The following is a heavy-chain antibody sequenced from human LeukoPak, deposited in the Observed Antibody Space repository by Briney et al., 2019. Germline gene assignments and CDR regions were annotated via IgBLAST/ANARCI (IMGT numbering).Heavy chain of an antibody. Sequence: SETLSLTCTVSGGSISGYFWSCIRQPPGQGLEFIGYIYYTGATLYNPSLKSRVTMSVDTSKNQFSLKLSSVTAADTAVYYCARHDPVGYYQHGMDVWGQGTRSPSP. CDR2: IYYTGAT. J-gene: IGHJ6*02. D-gene: IGHD2-15*01. CDR3: ARHDPVGYYQHGMDV. V-gene: IGHV4-59*08. CDR1: GGSISGYF.